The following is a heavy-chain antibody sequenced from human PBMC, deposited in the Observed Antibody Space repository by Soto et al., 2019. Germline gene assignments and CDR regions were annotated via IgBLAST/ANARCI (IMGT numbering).Heavy chain of an antibody. CDR3: ARVVCTNGVCYNYFDY. Sequence: SETLSLTCAVYGGSFSGYYWSWIRQPPGKGLEWIGEINHSGSTNYNPSLKSRVTISVDTSKNQFSLKLSSVTAADTAVYYCARVVCTNGVCYNYFDYWGQGTLVT. CDR1: GGSFSGYY. D-gene: IGHD2-8*01. V-gene: IGHV4-34*01. J-gene: IGHJ4*02. CDR2: INHSGST.